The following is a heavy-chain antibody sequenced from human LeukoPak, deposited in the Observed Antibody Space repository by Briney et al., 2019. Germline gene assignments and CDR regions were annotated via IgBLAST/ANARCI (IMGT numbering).Heavy chain of an antibody. J-gene: IGHJ4*02. V-gene: IGHV1-69*13. CDR3: ARDNSDYGDYGVDY. CDR1: VGTFSSYA. D-gene: IGHD4-17*01. Sequence: SVKVSCKASVGTFSSYAISWVRQAPGQGLEWMGGIIPIFGTANYAQKFQGRVTITADESTSTAYMELSSLRSEDTAVYYCARDNSDYGDYGVDYWGQGTLVTVSS. CDR2: IIPIFGTA.